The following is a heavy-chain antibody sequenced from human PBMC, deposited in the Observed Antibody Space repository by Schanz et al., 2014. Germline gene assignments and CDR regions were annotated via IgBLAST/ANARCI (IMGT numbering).Heavy chain of an antibody. CDR1: GFTFSSYA. Sequence: VQLVESGGGVVQPGRSLRLSCAASGFTFSSYAMSWVRQAPGKGLLWVSSISGTGGDDTYYADSVKGRFTISRDNSKNTLYLQMNSLRAEDTAVYYCAKGRFGELSAFDIWGQGTMVTVSS. D-gene: IGHD3-10*01. J-gene: IGHJ3*02. V-gene: IGHV3-23*04. CDR3: AKGRFGELSAFDI. CDR2: ISGTGGDDT.